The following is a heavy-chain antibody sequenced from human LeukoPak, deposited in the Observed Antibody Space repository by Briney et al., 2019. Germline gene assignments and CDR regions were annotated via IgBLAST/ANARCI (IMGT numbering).Heavy chain of an antibody. CDR1: GFTFSSYW. J-gene: IGHJ6*03. CDR3: ARSTSHYYYYYMDV. V-gene: IGHV3-15*01. CDR2: IKSKTDGGTT. Sequence: GGSLRLSCAASGFTFSSYWMSWVRQAPGKGLEWVGRIKSKTDGGTTDYAAPVKGRFTISRDDSKNTLYLQMNSLKTEDTAVYYCARSTSHYYYYYMDVWGKGTTVTISS.